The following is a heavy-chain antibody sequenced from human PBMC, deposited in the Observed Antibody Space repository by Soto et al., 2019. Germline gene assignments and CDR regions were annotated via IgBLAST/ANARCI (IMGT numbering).Heavy chain of an antibody. V-gene: IGHV1-58*02. Sequence: SVKVSCKASGFTFTSSAMQWVRQARGQRLEWIGWIVVGSGNTNYAQKFQGRVTITRDTSASTAYMELSSLRSEDTAVYYCARDWTGSSSWYSYFDYWGQGTLVTVSS. CDR2: IVVGSGNT. CDR1: GFTFTSSA. D-gene: IGHD6-13*01. J-gene: IGHJ4*02. CDR3: ARDWTGSSSWYSYFDY.